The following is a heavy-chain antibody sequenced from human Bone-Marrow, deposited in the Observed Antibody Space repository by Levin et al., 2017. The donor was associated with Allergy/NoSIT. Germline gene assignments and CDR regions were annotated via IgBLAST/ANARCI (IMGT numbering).Heavy chain of an antibody. CDR2: IKADGSEK. J-gene: IGHJ3*02. Sequence: GGSLRLSCAASGFSLSRFWMSWVRQTPGKGLEWVAIIKADGSEKFYQDSVEGRFTISRDNAKNSLYLQMFSLRIEDTAMYYCVRDPTVTTRHDAFDSWGQGTMVTVSS. CDR3: VRDPTVTTRHDAFDS. D-gene: IGHD4-17*01. V-gene: IGHV3-7*01. CDR1: GFSLSRFW.